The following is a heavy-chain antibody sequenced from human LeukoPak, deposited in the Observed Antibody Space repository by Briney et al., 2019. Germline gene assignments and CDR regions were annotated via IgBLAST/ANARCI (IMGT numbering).Heavy chain of an antibody. CDR1: GFTFSSYW. CDR2: ISGSGGST. D-gene: IGHD2-2*01. Sequence: GGSLRLSCAASGFTFSSYWMSWVRRAPGKGLEWVSAISGSGGSTYYADSVKGRFTISRDNSKNTLYLQMNSLRAEDTAVYYCAKGLDIVVPYYAMDVWGQGTTVTVSS. CDR3: AKGLDIVVPYYAMDV. J-gene: IGHJ6*02. V-gene: IGHV3-23*01.